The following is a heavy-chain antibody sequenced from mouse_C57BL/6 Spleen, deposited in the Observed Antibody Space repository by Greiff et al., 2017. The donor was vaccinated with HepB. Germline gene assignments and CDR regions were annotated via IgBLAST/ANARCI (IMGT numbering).Heavy chain of an antibody. Sequence: VQLQQSGPGLVQPSQSLSITCTVSGFSLTSYGVHWVRQSPGKGLEWLGVIWRGGSTDYNAAFMSRLSITKDNSKSQVFFKMNSLQADDTAIYYWAKNGGYYGSHWYFDVWGTGTTVTVSS. V-gene: IGHV2-5*01. CDR3: AKNGGYYGSHWYFDV. CDR2: IWRGGST. CDR1: GFSLTSYG. J-gene: IGHJ1*03. D-gene: IGHD1-1*01.